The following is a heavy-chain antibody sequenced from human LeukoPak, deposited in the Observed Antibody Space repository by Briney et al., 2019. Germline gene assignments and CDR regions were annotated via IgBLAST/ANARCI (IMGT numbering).Heavy chain of an antibody. CDR1: SGSISSNNHF. CDR2: IDYSGRT. D-gene: IGHD2-21*02. Sequence: SETLSLTCTVSSGSISSNNHFWGWIRQSQGKGLEWIGNIDYSGRTDYNPSLKSRVTISVDTSKDQFSLKLSSVTAADTAVYYCAREGDVVVTAGPGTFDIWGQGTMVTVSS. J-gene: IGHJ3*02. CDR3: AREGDVVVTAGPGTFDI. V-gene: IGHV4-39*02.